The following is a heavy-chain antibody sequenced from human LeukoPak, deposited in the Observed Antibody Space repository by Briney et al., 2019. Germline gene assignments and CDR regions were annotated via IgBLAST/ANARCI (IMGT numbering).Heavy chain of an antibody. J-gene: IGHJ4*02. CDR3: ARHELAAAGFDY. Sequence: SETLSLTCTVSGGSTSSNYWSWIRQPPGKGLEWIGYIYARRNTDYNPSLKSRVTISIDTSKNQFSLHLTSVTAADTAVYYCARHELAAAGFDYWGQGTLVTVSS. CDR2: IYARRNT. D-gene: IGHD6-13*01. V-gene: IGHV4-4*09. CDR1: GGSTSSNY.